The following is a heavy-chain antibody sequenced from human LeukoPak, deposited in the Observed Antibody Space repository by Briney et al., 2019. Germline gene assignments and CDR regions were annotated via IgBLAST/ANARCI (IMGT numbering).Heavy chain of an antibody. D-gene: IGHD1-1*01. CDR1: GFTVTRNF. CDR3: ARGGSDDWKRFDS. Sequence: PGGSLRLSCAASGFTVTRNFMSWVRQAPGKGLEWVSVIYSDGNTYYADSVKDRFTVSRDTSKNTMSLQMNSLRGEDTAVYYCARGGSDDWKRFDSWGQGTLVTVSP. J-gene: IGHJ4*02. V-gene: IGHV3-53*01. CDR2: IYSDGNT.